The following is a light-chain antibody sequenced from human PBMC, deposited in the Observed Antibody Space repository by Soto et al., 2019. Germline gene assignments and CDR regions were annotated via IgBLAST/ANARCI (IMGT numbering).Light chain of an antibody. CDR2: KIS. J-gene: IGKJ5*01. CDR1: EILVHSDGNTY. V-gene: IGKV2-24*01. Sequence: DVVMTQTPLSSPVTLGQPASISCRSSEILVHSDGNTYLSWLHQRPGQPPRLLIYKISKRLPGVPERISGSGAGTEFTLKISRVEAEDVGVYYCMQGTHWPITFGQGTRLEIK. CDR3: MQGTHWPIT.